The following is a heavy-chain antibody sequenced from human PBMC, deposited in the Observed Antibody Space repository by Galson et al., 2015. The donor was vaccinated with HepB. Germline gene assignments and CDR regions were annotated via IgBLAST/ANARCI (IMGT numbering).Heavy chain of an antibody. CDR3: AGPGKELVRAYYYYGMDV. CDR1: GFTVSSNY. V-gene: IGHV3-66*02. J-gene: IGHJ6*02. D-gene: IGHD6-6*01. CDR2: IYSGGST. Sequence: LRLSCAASGFTVSSNYMSWVRQAPGKGLEWVSVIYSGGSTYYADSVKGRFTISRDNSKNTLYLQMNSLRAEDTAVYYCAGPGKELVRAYYYYGMDVWGQGTTVTVSS.